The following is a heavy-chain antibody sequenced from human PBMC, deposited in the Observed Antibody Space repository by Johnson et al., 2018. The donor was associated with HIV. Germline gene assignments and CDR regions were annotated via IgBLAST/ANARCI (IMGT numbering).Heavy chain of an antibody. J-gene: IGHJ3*02. V-gene: IGHV3-33*01. CDR1: GFAFRSYG. D-gene: IGHD2-15*01. Sequence: QVQLVESGGGMVQPGRSLRLSCAASGFAFRSYGMHWVRQAPGKGLEWVAFIRYDGSNKYYADSVKGRFTISRDNAKNSLYLQMNSLRAEDTAVYYCARGLHTGYCSGGSCYGARAFDIWGQGTMVTVSS. CDR2: IRYDGSNK. CDR3: ARGLHTGYCSGGSCYGARAFDI.